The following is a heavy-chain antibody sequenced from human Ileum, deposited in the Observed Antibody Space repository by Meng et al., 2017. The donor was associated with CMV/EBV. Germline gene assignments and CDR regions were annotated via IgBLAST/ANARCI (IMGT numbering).Heavy chain of an antibody. CDR1: GDSGSRDSAA. Sequence: SGDSGSRDSAAWDWIRQSPSRGIEWRGRTYYRSKWYNDYAVSVGSRITINPDTSKNQFSLQLNSVTPEDTAVYYCARVDDFWSGDFDSWGQGTLVTVSS. CDR2: TYYRSKWYN. J-gene: IGHJ4*02. D-gene: IGHD3-3*01. V-gene: IGHV6-1*01. CDR3: ARVDDFWSGDFDS.